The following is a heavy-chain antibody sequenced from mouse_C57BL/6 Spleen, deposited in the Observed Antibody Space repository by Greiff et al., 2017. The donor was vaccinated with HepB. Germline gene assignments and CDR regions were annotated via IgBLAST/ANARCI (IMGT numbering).Heavy chain of an antibody. D-gene: IGHD1-1*01. Sequence: QVQLQQPGTELVKPGASVKLSCKASGYTFTSYWMHWVKQRPGQGLEWIGNINPSNGGTNYNEKFKSKATLTVDKSSSTAYMQLSSLTSEDSAVYDCARSDYYGSSSLYAMDYWGQGTSVTVSS. J-gene: IGHJ4*01. CDR2: INPSNGGT. CDR3: ARSDYYGSSSLYAMDY. CDR1: GYTFTSYW. V-gene: IGHV1-53*01.